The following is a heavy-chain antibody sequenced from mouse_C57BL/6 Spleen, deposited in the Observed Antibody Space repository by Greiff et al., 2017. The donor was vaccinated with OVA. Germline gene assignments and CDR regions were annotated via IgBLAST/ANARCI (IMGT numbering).Heavy chain of an antibody. CDR3: VRYDYGFDY. D-gene: IGHD2-4*01. J-gene: IGHJ2*01. V-gene: IGHV10-1*01. Sequence: EVMLVESGGGLVQPKGSLKLSCAASGFSFNTYAMNWVRQAPGKGLEWVARIRSKSNNYATYYADSVKDRFTISRDDSESMLYLQMNNLKTEDTAMYYCVRYDYGFDYWGQGTTLTVSS. CDR1: GFSFNTYA. CDR2: IRSKSNNYAT.